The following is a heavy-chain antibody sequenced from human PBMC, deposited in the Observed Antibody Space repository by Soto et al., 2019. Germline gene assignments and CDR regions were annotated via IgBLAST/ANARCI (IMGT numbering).Heavy chain of an antibody. D-gene: IGHD2-21*01. Sequence: GGSLRLSCAASGFTFSRYWMNWVRQAPGKGLEWVANIKQDGTEKNYVDSVKGRFTISRDNARKSLYLQMDSLRAEDTAVYFCARGDTHVINGMDSFDIWGQGTMVTVSS. CDR3: ARGDTHVINGMDSFDI. V-gene: IGHV3-7*01. J-gene: IGHJ3*02. CDR1: GFTFSRYW. CDR2: IKQDGTEK.